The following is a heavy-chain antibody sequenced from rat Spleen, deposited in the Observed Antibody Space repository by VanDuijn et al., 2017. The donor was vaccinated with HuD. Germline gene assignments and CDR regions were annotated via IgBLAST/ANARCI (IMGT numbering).Heavy chain of an antibody. CDR2: MWTGGST. D-gene: IGHD1-2*01. CDR1: GFSLTSYH. V-gene: IGHV2-43*01. CDR3: ARYSTSYVMDA. Sequence: QVQLKESGPGPVQPSQTLSLTCTVSGFSLTSYHVSWVRQPPGKGLEWMGVMWTGGSTANNSLLKSRLSISRDTSKSQVFLKMNSLQPEDTATDYGARYSTSYVMDAWGQGASVTVSS. J-gene: IGHJ4*01.